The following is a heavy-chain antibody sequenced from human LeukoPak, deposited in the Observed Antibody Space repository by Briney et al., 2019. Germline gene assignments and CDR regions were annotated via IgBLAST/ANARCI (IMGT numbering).Heavy chain of an antibody. CDR2: INHSGST. V-gene: IGHV4-34*01. J-gene: IGHJ5*02. Sequence: PSETLSLTCAVYGGSFSGYYWSWIRQPPGKGLEWIGEINHSGSTNYNPSLKSRVTISVDTSKNQFSLKLSSVTAADTAVYYCARRIRGVIKISWFDPWGQGTLVTVSS. CDR3: ARRIRGVIKISWFDP. CDR1: GGSFSGYY. D-gene: IGHD5-18*01.